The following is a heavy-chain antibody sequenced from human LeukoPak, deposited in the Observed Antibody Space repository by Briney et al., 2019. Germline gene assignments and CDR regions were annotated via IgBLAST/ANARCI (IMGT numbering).Heavy chain of an antibody. CDR1: GFTFSNSW. CDR3: ATDPITMITTKGDY. V-gene: IGHV3-7*01. CDR2: IKTDGSEK. D-gene: IGHD3-22*01. Sequence: GGSLRLSCEASGFTFSNSWMTWVRQTPGKGLEWVANIKTDGSEKYYVDSVKGRFTISRDNAKNSLYLQMNSLRAEDTAVYYCATDPITMITTKGDYWGQGTLVTVSS. J-gene: IGHJ4*02.